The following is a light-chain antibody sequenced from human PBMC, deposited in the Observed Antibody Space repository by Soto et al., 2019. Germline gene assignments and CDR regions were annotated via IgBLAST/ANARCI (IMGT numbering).Light chain of an antibody. CDR2: DDS. CDR1: NIGSKG. J-gene: IGLJ1*01. CDR3: QVWDSSSDQHV. V-gene: IGLV3-21*02. Sequence: SYELTQPPSVSVAPGQTARITCGGNNIGSKGVHWYQQKPGQAPVLVVYDDSDRPSGIPERFSGSNSGNTTTLTISRVEAGDEADCYCQVWDSSSDQHVFGTGTKVTVL.